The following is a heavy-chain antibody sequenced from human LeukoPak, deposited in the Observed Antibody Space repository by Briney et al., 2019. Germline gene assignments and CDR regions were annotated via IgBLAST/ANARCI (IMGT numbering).Heavy chain of an antibody. Sequence: PGGSLRLSCVASGFTVSSNYMSWVRQAPGKGLEWVSVIYSSGTTYYADSVKGRFTISRDNSKTTLYLQMNSLRAEDTAVYYCARSTPPIGRSTYYFDYWGQGTLVTVSS. D-gene: IGHD1-1*01. J-gene: IGHJ4*02. CDR2: IYSSGTT. CDR3: ARSTPPIGRSTYYFDY. CDR1: GFTVSSNY. V-gene: IGHV3-53*01.